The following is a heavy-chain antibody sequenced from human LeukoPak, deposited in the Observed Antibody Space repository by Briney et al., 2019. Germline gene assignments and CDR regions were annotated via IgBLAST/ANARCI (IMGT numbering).Heavy chain of an antibody. V-gene: IGHV3-74*01. J-gene: IGHJ4*02. CDR3: ARDLESAFDY. CDR1: GLILYSYW. CDR2: VNRDGSYT. Sequence: PGGSLTLSCSTSGLILYSYWMHWVRPPAGRGVVGVSGVNRDGSYTNYADAVKGRFTISRDNAKNTLYLQMNSLRAEDTAVYYCARDLESAFDYWGQGTLATVSS.